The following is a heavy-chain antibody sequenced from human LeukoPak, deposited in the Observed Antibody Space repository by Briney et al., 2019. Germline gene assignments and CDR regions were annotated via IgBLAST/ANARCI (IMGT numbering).Heavy chain of an antibody. CDR2: IYYSGST. V-gene: IGHV4-59*11. Sequence: PSETLSLTCTVSGGSISSHYWSWIRQPPGKGLEWIGYIYYSGSTNYNPSLKSRVTISVDTSKNQFSLKLSSVTAADTAVYYCARANSTLFDPWGQGTLVTVSS. J-gene: IGHJ5*02. D-gene: IGHD3-16*01. CDR3: ARANSTLFDP. CDR1: GGSISSHY.